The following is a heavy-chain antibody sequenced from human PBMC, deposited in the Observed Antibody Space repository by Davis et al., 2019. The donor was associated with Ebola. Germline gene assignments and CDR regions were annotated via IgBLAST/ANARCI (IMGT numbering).Heavy chain of an antibody. D-gene: IGHD5-24*01. J-gene: IGHJ4*02. CDR3: ARGTNGYNPGGYFDS. Sequence: GGSLRLSCKGSGYSFTSYWIGWVRQMPGKGLEWMGIIYPGDSDTRYSPSFQGQVTISADKSISTAYLQLSSLKASDTAIYYCARGTNGYNPGGYFDSWGQGTLVTVSS. V-gene: IGHV5-51*01. CDR2: IYPGDSDT. CDR1: GYSFTSYW.